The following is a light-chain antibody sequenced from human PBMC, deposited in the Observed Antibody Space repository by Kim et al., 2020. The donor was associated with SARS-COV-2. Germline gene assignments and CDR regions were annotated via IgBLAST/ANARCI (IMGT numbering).Light chain of an antibody. Sequence: MVAISVTCHRSNSEADFDVHWYHHLPGPAPKLIIYGNKNRPSGVSDRFSGSKSGTSASLAITGLQAEDEGDYYCQSYDSSLNSWFFGGGTQLTVL. CDR2: GNK. CDR1: RSNSEADFD. V-gene: IGLV1-40*01. CDR3: QSYDSSLNSWF. J-gene: IGLJ3*02.